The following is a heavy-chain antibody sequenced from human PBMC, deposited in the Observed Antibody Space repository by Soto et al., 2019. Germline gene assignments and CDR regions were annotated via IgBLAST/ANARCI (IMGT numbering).Heavy chain of an antibody. D-gene: IGHD2-21*02. CDR3: ARDGVAYCGGDCHFNWFDP. Sequence: ASVKVSCKASGYTFTSYGISWVRQAPGQGLEWMGWISAYNGNTNYAQKLQGRVTMTTDTSTSTAYMELRSLRSDDTAVYYCARDGVAYCGGDCHFNWFDPWGQGTLVTVSS. V-gene: IGHV1-18*01. J-gene: IGHJ5*02. CDR1: GYTFTSYG. CDR2: ISAYNGNT.